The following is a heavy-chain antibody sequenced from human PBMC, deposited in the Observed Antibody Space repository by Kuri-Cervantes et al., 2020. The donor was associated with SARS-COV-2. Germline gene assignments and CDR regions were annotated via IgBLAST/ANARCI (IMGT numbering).Heavy chain of an antibody. J-gene: IGHJ6*02. CDR1: GYTFTGYY. CDR3: ARDLGPYGLEAASYSSSGYYGMDV. D-gene: IGHD6-6*01. V-gene: IGHV1-2*04. CDR2: INPNSGGT. Sequence: ASGKVSFKASGYTFTGYYMHWVRQAPGQGLEWMGWINPNSGGTNYAQKVQGWVTMTRDTPISTAYMELSRLRSDDTAVYYCARDLGPYGLEAASYSSSGYYGMDVWGQGTTVTVSS.